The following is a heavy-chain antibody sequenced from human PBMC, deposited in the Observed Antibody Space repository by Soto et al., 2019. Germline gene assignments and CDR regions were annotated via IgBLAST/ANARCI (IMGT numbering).Heavy chain of an antibody. Sequence: ASVKVACKASGYSFTDYHIHWVRQAPGQGLEWLGRINPKSGGTSTAQKFQGWVTMTTDTSISTASMELTRLTSDDTAIYYCARGDSTDCSTGVSSFFYNHGIVVWG. D-gene: IGHD2-8*01. CDR1: GYSFTDYH. CDR3: ARGDSTDCSTGVSSFFYNHGIVV. CDR2: INPKSGGT. V-gene: IGHV1-2*04. J-gene: IGHJ6*02.